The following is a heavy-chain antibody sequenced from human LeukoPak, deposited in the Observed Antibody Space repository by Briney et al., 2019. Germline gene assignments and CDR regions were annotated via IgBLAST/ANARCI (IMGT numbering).Heavy chain of an antibody. J-gene: IGHJ4*02. V-gene: IGHV4-39*01. Sequence: SETLSLTCTVSGGSISSSSYYWGWIRQPPGKGLEWIGSIYYSGSTYYNSSLKSRVTISVDRSKNQFSLKLSSVTAADTAVYYCARLAMGVPDYWGQGTLGTVSS. CDR2: IYYSGST. D-gene: IGHD3-16*01. CDR1: GGSISSSSYY. CDR3: ARLAMGVPDY.